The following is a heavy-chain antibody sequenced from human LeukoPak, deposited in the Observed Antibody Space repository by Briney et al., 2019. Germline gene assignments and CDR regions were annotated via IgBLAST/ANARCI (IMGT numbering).Heavy chain of an antibody. V-gene: IGHV3-30*02. CDR3: AKDLSGFHSPSPSDY. J-gene: IGHJ4*02. CDR1: GFTFSSYG. Sequence: GGSLRLSCAASGFTFSSYGMHWVRQAPGKGLEWVAFIRYDGSNKYYADSVKGRFTISRDNSKNTLYLQINSLRAEDTAVYYCAKDLSGFHSPSPSDYWGQGTLVTVSS. CDR2: IRYDGSNK. D-gene: IGHD3-10*01.